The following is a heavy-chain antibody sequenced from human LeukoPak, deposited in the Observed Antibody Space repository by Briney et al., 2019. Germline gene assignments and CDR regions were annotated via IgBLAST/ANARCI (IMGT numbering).Heavy chain of an antibody. CDR2: ISSSSSYI. D-gene: IGHD1-26*01. J-gene: IGHJ4*02. V-gene: IGHV3-21*01. Sequence: GGSLRLSCAASGFTFSSYSMNWVRHAPGKGLEWVSSISSSSSYIYYADSVKGRFTISRENPKNTLYLQVNSLRSEDTAGYYSASRSTIVGANLGYWGQGTPVTAS. CDR1: GFTFSSYS. CDR3: ASRSTIVGANLGY.